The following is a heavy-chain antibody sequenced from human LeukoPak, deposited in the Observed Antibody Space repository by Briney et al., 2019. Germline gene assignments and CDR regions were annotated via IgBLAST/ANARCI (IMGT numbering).Heavy chain of an antibody. CDR1: GFTFSSYE. CDR2: ISSSSSYI. CDR3: ARVKGARVVPAASDY. D-gene: IGHD2-2*01. V-gene: IGHV3-21*01. Sequence: GGSLRLSCAASGFTFSSYEMNWVRQAPGKGLEWVSSISSSSSYIYYADSVKGRFIISRDNAKNSLYLQMNSLRAEDTAVYYCARVKGARVVPAASDYWGQGTLVTVSS. J-gene: IGHJ4*02.